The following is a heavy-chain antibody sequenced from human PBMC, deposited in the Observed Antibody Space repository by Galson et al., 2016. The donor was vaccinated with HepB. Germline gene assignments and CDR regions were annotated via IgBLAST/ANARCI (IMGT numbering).Heavy chain of an antibody. CDR1: GFTISAYW. CDR3: ARFGGSLGMDV. V-gene: IGHV3-7*01. Sequence: SLRLSCAASGFTISAYWMSWVRQAPGKGLEWVASINQDASGKHYADSVKGRFTISRDNSKDTLYLQMNSLTAEDTAVYYCARFGGSLGMDVWGQGTTVTVSS. CDR2: INQDASGK. J-gene: IGHJ6*02. D-gene: IGHD2-15*01.